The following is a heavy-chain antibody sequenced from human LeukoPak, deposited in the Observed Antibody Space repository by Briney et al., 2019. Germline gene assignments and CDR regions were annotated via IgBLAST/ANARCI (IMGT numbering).Heavy chain of an antibody. J-gene: IGHJ4*02. D-gene: IGHD6-25*01. CDR1: GGTFSSYA. Sequence: SVKVSCKASGGTFSSYAISWVRQAPGQGLEWMGRIIPIFGTANYAQKFQGRVTITTDESTSTTYMERNSLRSEDTAVYYCARDLPSGGRFDYWGQGTLVTVSS. CDR2: IIPIFGTA. CDR3: ARDLPSGGRFDY. V-gene: IGHV1-69*05.